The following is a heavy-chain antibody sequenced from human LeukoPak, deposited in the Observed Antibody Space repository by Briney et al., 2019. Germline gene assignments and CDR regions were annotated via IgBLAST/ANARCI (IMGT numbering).Heavy chain of an antibody. CDR3: ARGSRWFGELHGKANY. CDR2: ISAYNGNT. J-gene: IGHJ4*02. D-gene: IGHD3-10*01. CDR1: GYTFTSYG. V-gene: IGHV1-18*01. Sequence: ASVKVSCKASGYTFTSYGISWVRQAPGQGLEWMGWISAYNGNTNYAQKLQGRVTMTTDTSTSTAYMELRSLRSDDTAVYYCARGSRWFGELHGKANYWGQGTLVTVSS.